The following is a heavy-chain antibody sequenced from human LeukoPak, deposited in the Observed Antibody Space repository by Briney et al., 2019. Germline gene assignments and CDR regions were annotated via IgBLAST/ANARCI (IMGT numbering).Heavy chain of an antibody. CDR3: ARMKGYSYGPYYFDY. CDR2: INHSGST. Sequence: SETLSLTCAVYGGSFSGYYWSWIRQPPGKGLEWIGEINHSGSTNYNPSLKSRVTISVDRSKNQFSLKLSSVTAADTAVYYCARMKGYSYGPYYFDYWGQGTLVTVSS. V-gene: IGHV4-34*01. CDR1: GGSFSGYY. J-gene: IGHJ4*02. D-gene: IGHD5-18*01.